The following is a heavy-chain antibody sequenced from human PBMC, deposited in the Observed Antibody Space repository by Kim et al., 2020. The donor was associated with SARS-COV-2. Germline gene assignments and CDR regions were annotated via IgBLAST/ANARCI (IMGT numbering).Heavy chain of an antibody. CDR1: GGSISSSNW. CDR2: IYHSGST. CDR3: ARGRYYGSGIVGWGMDV. V-gene: IGHV4-4*02. D-gene: IGHD3-10*01. Sequence: SETLSLTCAVSGGSISSSNWWSWVRQPPGKGLEWIGEIYHSGSTNYNPSLKSRVTISVDKSKNQFSLKLSSVTAADTAVYYCARGRYYGSGIVGWGMDVWGQGTTVTVSS. J-gene: IGHJ6*02.